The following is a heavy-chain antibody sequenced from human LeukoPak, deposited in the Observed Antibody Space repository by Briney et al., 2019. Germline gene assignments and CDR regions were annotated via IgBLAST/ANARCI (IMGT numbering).Heavy chain of an antibody. CDR2: TNPNSGGT. Sequence: ASVKVSCKASGYTFTGYYMHWVRQAPGQGLEWMGWTNPNSGGTNYAQKFQGWVTMTRDTSISTAYMELSRLRSDDTAMYYCARAYYDFWSGYDDAFDIWGQGTMVTVSS. J-gene: IGHJ3*02. CDR3: ARAYYDFWSGYDDAFDI. CDR1: GYTFTGYY. V-gene: IGHV1-2*04. D-gene: IGHD3-3*01.